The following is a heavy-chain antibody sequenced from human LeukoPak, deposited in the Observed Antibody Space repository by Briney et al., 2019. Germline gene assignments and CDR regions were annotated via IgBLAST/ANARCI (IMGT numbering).Heavy chain of an antibody. V-gene: IGHV1-46*01. CDR2: INPSGGST. Sequence: ASVKVSCKASGYTFTSYYMHWVRQASGQGLEWMGIINPSGGSTSYAQKFQGRVTMTRDTSTSTVYMELSSLRSEDTAVYYCGTAMVRGVIGGDAFDIWGQGTMVTVSS. J-gene: IGHJ3*02. CDR3: GTAMVRGVIGGDAFDI. D-gene: IGHD3-10*01. CDR1: GYTFTSYY.